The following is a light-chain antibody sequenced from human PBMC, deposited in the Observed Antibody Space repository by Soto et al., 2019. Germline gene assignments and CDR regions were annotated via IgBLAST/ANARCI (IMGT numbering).Light chain of an antibody. V-gene: IGKV3-15*01. CDR1: QSVSSN. J-gene: IGKJ5*01. CDR2: GAS. Sequence: IVMTQSPATLSVSPGERATPSCRASQSVSSNLAWYQQKPGQAPRLLIYGASTRATGIPARFSGSGSGTDFTLTISRLEPEDFAVYYCQQYGSSPPITFGQGTRLEI. CDR3: QQYGSSPPIT.